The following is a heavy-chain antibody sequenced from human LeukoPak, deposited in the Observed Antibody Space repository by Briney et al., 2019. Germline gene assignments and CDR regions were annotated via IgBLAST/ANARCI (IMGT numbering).Heavy chain of an antibody. Sequence: GGSLRLSCAASGFTFSSYAMSWVRQAPGKGLEWVSAISGSGGSTYYADSVKGRFTISRDHSKNTLYLQMNSLRAEDTAVYYCAKNPHYYDSSGYYYLSWFDPWGQGTLVTVSS. J-gene: IGHJ5*02. CDR3: AKNPHYYDSSGYYYLSWFDP. D-gene: IGHD3-22*01. CDR2: ISGSGGST. CDR1: GFTFSSYA. V-gene: IGHV3-23*01.